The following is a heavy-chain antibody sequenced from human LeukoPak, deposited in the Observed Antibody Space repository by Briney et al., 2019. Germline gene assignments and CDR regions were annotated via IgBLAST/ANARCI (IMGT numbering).Heavy chain of an antibody. V-gene: IGHV3-23*01. J-gene: IGHJ4*02. CDR2: ISGSGGST. CDR1: GFTFNTYS. CDR3: AKDNGATEEWVDY. D-gene: IGHD1-26*01. Sequence: PGGSLRLSCEASGFTFNTYSMNWARQAPGKGLEWVSAISGSGGSTYYADSVKGRFTISRDNSKNTLYLQMNSLRAEDTAVYYCAKDNGATEEWVDYWGQGTLVTVSS.